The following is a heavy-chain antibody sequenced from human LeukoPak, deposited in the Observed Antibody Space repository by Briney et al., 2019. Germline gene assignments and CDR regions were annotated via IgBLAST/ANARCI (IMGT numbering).Heavy chain of an antibody. CDR1: GFTFSSNY. Sequence: GGSLRLSCVASGFTFSSNYMSWVRQAPGKGLEWVSVIYSGGSTYYADSVKGRFTISRDNSKNTLYLQMNSLRAEDTAVYYCAREGPYDYVWGSYRLDAFDIWGQGTMVTVSS. V-gene: IGHV3-66*01. D-gene: IGHD3-16*02. CDR2: IYSGGST. J-gene: IGHJ3*02. CDR3: AREGPYDYVWGSYRLDAFDI.